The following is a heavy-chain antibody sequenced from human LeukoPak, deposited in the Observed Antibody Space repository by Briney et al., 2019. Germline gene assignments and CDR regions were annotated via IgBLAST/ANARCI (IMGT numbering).Heavy chain of an antibody. CDR3: AAYGSGSYVDYFDY. V-gene: IGHV4-34*01. CDR2: INHSGST. D-gene: IGHD3-10*01. CDR1: GGSFSGYY. Sequence: SETLSLTCAVYGGSFSGYYWSWIRQPPGKGLEWIGEINHSGSTNYNPSLKSRVTISVDTSKNQFSLKLSSVTAADTAVYYCAAYGSGSYVDYFDYWGQGTLVTVSS. J-gene: IGHJ4*02.